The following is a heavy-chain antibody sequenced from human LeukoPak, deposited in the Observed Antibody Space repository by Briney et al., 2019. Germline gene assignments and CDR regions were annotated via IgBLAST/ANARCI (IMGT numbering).Heavy chain of an antibody. V-gene: IGHV4-59*01. CDR2: VSYSGSS. CDR3: ARENDRYGRIDY. J-gene: IGHJ4*02. CDR1: GGSISSYY. D-gene: IGHD5-18*01. Sequence: SETLFLTCTVFGGSISSYYWSWVRQPPGKGLDWIGYVSYSGSSDYNPSLKSRVIISIDTSKNQFSLRLRSVTAADTAVYYCARENDRYGRIDYWGQGTQVTVSS.